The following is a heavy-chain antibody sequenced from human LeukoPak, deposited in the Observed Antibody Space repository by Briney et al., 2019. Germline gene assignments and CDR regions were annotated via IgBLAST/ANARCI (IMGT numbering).Heavy chain of an antibody. J-gene: IGHJ4*02. D-gene: IGHD2-2*01. CDR3: ARGAAIWDFDY. CDR1: GYTFTSYF. V-gene: IGHV1-18*04. CDR2: ISAYNGNT. Sequence: ASVKVSCKASGYTFTSYFMHWVRQAPGQGLEWMGWISAYNGNTNYAQKLQGRVTMTTDTSTSTAYMELRSLRSDDTAVYYCARGAAIWDFDYWGQGTLVTVSS.